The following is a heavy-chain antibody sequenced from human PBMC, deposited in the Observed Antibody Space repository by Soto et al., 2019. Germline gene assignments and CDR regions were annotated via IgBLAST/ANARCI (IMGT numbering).Heavy chain of an antibody. D-gene: IGHD2-2*01. Sequence: ASVKVSCKASGYTFTGYYMHWVRQAPGQGLEWMGWINPNSGGTNYAQKFQGRVTMTRDTSISTSYMELSRLRPDDTAVYYCARYCSSTSCSVYYGMDVWGQGTTVTVSS. CDR2: INPNSGGT. V-gene: IGHV1-2*02. CDR3: ARYCSSTSCSVYYGMDV. CDR1: GYTFTGYY. J-gene: IGHJ6*02.